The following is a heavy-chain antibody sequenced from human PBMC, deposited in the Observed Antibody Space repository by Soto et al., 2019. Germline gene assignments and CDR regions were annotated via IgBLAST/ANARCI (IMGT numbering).Heavy chain of an antibody. CDR3: ARESSRSEFDY. CDR1: GGSISSYY. Sequence: QVQLQESGPGLVKPSETLSLTCTVSGGSISSYYWSWIRQPPGKGLEWIGYIYYSGSTNYNPSLKSRVTISVDTSKNQFSLKLNSLTAADTAVYYCARESSRSEFDYWGQGTLVTVSS. J-gene: IGHJ4*02. CDR2: IYYSGST. V-gene: IGHV4-59*12.